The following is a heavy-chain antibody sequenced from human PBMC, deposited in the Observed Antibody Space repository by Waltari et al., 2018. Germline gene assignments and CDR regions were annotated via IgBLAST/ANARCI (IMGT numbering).Heavy chain of an antibody. J-gene: IGHJ6*03. CDR3: ARSIRDYDRSGYYPRYMDV. CDR1: GASVTSDRYY. D-gene: IGHD3-22*01. CDR2: MHYTGGT. V-gene: IGHV4-39*07. Sequence: QEQLQESGPGLVKPSETLSLTCSVSGASVTSDRYYWGWVRQPPGEGLEWIASMHYTGGTYYNPSLKSRVTISVDTSKNQLSLSLSSVTAADTAVYFCARSIRDYDRSGYYPRYMDVWGKGTTV.